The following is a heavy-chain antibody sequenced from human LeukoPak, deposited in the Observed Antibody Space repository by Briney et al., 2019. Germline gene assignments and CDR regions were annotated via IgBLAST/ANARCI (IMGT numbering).Heavy chain of an antibody. J-gene: IGHJ2*01. CDR2: ISGNGVRT. D-gene: IGHD5-18*01. CDR3: AKGFRYSYAYTYWYFDL. Sequence: GASLRLSCEASGFTFSNYGMSWVRQAPGKGLEWVSAISGNGVRTYYADSLKGRFTISRDNSKNTLHLQMNSLRAEDTAVYYCAKGFRYSYAYTYWYFDLWGRGTLVTVSP. V-gene: IGHV3-23*01. CDR1: GFTFSNYG.